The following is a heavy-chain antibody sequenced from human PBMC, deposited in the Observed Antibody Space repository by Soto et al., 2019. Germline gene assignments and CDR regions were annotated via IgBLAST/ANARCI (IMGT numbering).Heavy chain of an antibody. V-gene: IGHV1-69*08. CDR1: GGTFSSYT. CDR3: ARDIGGYSDYVQEDH. D-gene: IGHD5-12*01. Sequence: QVQLVQSGAEVKKPGSSVKVSCEASGGTFSSYTISWVRQAPGQGLEWMGSSIPILGIATYAQKVQGRVTITADKSTSTAYMELSSVRSEDTAVYYCARDIGGYSDYVQEDHRGQGTLVTVSS. CDR2: SIPILGIA. J-gene: IGHJ4*02.